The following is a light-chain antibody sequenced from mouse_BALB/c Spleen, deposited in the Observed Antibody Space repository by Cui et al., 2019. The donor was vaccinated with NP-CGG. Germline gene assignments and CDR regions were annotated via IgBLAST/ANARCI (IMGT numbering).Light chain of an antibody. CDR1: TGAVTTSNY. CDR3: ALWYSNHWV. J-gene: IGLJ1*01. Sequence: QEAVTQESAPTTSPGETVTLTCRSSTGAVTTSNYANWVQEKPDHLFTGLIGGTNNRVPGVPARFSGSLIGDKAALTITGAQTEDEAIYFCALWYSNHWVFGGGTKLTVL. V-gene: IGLV1*01. CDR2: GTN.